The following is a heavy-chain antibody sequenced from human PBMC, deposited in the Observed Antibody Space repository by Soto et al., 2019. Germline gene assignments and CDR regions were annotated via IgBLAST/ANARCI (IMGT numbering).Heavy chain of an antibody. D-gene: IGHD3-9*01. CDR2: MNPNSGNT. V-gene: IGHV1-8*01. CDR3: ARRHDILTGYYYYYYYYGMDV. Sequence: ASVYVSCKASGYTFTSYDINWVRQATGQGLEWMGWMNPNSGNTGYAQKFQGRVTMTRNTSISTAYMELSSLRSEDTAVYYCARRHDILTGYYYYYYYYGMDVWGQGTTVTVSS. J-gene: IGHJ6*02. CDR1: GYTFTSYD.